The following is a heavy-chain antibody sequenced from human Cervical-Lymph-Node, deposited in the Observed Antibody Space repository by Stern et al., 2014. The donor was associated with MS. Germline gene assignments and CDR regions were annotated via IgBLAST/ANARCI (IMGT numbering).Heavy chain of an antibody. CDR2: VDPSSDRA. D-gene: IGHD5-24*01. CDR1: GYTFSTSY. Sequence: QVQLGQSGAEVKKPGASVKISCKASGYTFSTSYIHWVRQAPGQGLEWMGRVDPSSDRATYAQKFQGRVTMTGDSSTSTVYMDMLSLKSADTAVYYCARRGWRRKGEFDHWGQGTLVSVSS. J-gene: IGHJ4*02. CDR3: ARRGWRRKGEFDH. V-gene: IGHV1-46*01.